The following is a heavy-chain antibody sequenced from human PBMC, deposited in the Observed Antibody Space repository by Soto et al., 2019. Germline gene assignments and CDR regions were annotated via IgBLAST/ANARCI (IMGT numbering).Heavy chain of an antibody. D-gene: IGHD2-2*01. CDR2: ISSSSSYI. CDR1: GFSFSNYG. CDR3: ARSDCTSTSCYVVWFDP. V-gene: IGHV3-21*01. J-gene: IGHJ5*02. Sequence: EVQLVESGGGLVKPGGSLRLSCAASGFSFSNYGMNWVRQAPGKGLEWVSSISSSSSYISYADSVKGRFTISRDNAKNSVYLQVNSLRAEDTAVYYCARSDCTSTSCYVVWFDPWGQGTLVTVSS.